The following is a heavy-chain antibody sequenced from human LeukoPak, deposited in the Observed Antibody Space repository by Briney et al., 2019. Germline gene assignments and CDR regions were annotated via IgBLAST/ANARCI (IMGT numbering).Heavy chain of an antibody. J-gene: IGHJ4*02. V-gene: IGHV3-11*03. CDR3: ASTSGITMPPAY. CDR1: GFTFSDYY. CDR2: ISSSNSYT. D-gene: IGHD3-10*01. Sequence: GGSLRLSCAASGFTFSDYYMSWIRQAPGKGLEWVSYISSSNSYTNYADSVKGRFTISRDNAKNSLYLQMNSLRAEDTAIYYCASTSGITMPPAYWGQGTLVTVSS.